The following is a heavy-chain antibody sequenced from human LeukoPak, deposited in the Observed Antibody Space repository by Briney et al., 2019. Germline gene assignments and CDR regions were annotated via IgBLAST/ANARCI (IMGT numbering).Heavy chain of an antibody. CDR3: ASPIAAAGPRDRDY. CDR1: GGSITSANYY. D-gene: IGHD6-13*01. CDR2: IYYSGTT. Sequence: SQTLSLTCTVSGGSITSANYYWSWIRQHPGKGLEWIGYIYYSGTTYYNPSLKSRVIISVDTSKNQFSLKLSSVTATDTAVYYCASPIAAAGPRDRDYWGQGTLVTVSS. V-gene: IGHV4-31*03. J-gene: IGHJ4*02.